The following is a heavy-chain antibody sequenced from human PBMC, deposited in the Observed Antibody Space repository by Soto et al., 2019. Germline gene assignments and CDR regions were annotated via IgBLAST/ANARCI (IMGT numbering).Heavy chain of an antibody. CDR2: INSDGSST. CDR1: GFTFSSYW. CDR3: ARAWYSSNWFDP. D-gene: IGHD6-13*01. J-gene: IGHJ5*02. V-gene: IGHV3-74*01. Sequence: GGSLRLSCAASGFTFSSYWMHWVRQAPGKGLVWVSRINSDGSSTSYADSVKGRFTISRDNAKNTLYLQMNSLRAEDTDVCCCARAWYSSNWFDPWGQGTLVTVSS.